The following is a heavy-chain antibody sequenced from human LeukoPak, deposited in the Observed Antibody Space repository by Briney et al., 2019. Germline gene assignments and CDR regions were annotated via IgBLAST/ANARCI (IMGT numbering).Heavy chain of an antibody. V-gene: IGHV3-33*01. D-gene: IGHD3-10*01. Sequence: AGGSLRLSCAASGFTFSSYGMHWVRQAPGNGLEWVAVIWSDGSNKYYVDSVKGRFTISRDQSKNTLYLQMNSLRAEDTAVYYCAGERVVGFGELYSYYYYGMDVWGQGTTVTVSS. J-gene: IGHJ6*02. CDR2: IWSDGSNK. CDR1: GFTFSSYG. CDR3: AGERVVGFGELYSYYYYGMDV.